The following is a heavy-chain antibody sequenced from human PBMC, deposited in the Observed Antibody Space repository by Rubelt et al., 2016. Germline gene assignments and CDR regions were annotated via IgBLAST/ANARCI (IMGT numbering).Heavy chain of an antibody. CDR1: GGSISSSSYY. D-gene: IGHD3-22*01. J-gene: IGHJ4*02. CDR3: ARTYYYDSSGPVDY. V-gene: IGHV4-39*01. CDR2: IYYSGST. Sequence: QLQLQESGPELVKPSETLSLTCTVSGGSISSSSYYWGWIRQPPGKGLEWIGSIYYSGSTYYNPSLKSRVTISVDTSKNHFSLTLSSVTAADTAGYYCARTYYYDSSGPVDYWGQGTLVTVSS.